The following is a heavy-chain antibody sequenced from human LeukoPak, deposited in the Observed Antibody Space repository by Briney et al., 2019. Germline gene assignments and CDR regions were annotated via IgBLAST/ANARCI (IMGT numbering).Heavy chain of an antibody. V-gene: IGHV3-7*01. CDR1: GFTFSSYW. CDR2: IKQDGSEK. CDR3: ARAPPLTMVRVIPRAYYYMDV. J-gene: IGHJ6*03. Sequence: TGGSLRLSCAASGFTFSSYWMSWVRQAPGKGLEWVANIKQDGSEKYYVDSVKGRFTISRDNAKNSLYLQMNSLRAEDTAVYYCARAPPLTMVRVIPRAYYYMDVWGKGTTVTISS. D-gene: IGHD3-10*01.